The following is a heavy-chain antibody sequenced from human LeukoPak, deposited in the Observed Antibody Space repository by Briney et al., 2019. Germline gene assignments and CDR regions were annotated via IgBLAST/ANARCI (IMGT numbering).Heavy chain of an antibody. V-gene: IGHV3-43D*03. Sequence: GGSLRLSCAASGFTFDDYAMHWVRQAPGKGLEWVSLISWDGGSTYYADSVKGRFTISRDNSKNSLYLQMNSLGAEDTALYYCAKGLFSGSYVGLFDYWGQGTLVTVSS. CDR1: GFTFDDYA. CDR2: ISWDGGST. J-gene: IGHJ4*02. CDR3: AKGLFSGSYVGLFDY. D-gene: IGHD1-26*01.